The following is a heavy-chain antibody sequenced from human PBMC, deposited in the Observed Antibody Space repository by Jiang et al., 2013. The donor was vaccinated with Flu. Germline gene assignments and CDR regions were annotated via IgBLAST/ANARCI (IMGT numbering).Heavy chain of an antibody. CDR2: NDDK. V-gene: IGHV2-5*01. D-gene: IGHD3-3*01. Sequence: NDDKRYSPSLKSRLTITKDTSKNQVVLTMTNMDPVDTATYYCAHAKHDYYDFWSGYYDYWGQGTLVTVSS. J-gene: IGHJ4*02. CDR3: AHAKHDYYDFWSGYYDY.